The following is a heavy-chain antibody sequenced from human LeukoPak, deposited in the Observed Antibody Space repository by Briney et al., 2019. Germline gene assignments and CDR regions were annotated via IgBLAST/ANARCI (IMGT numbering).Heavy chain of an antibody. J-gene: IGHJ4*02. CDR2: MSGSGDST. Sequence: AGGSLRLSCAASGFTFSTYAMSWVRQGPGKGLEWVSAMSGSGDSTYYAHSVKGRFTISRDNSKNTLYLQMNTLRAEDTAVYYCTGIYCSSTSCYPYWGQGTLVTVSS. V-gene: IGHV3-23*01. D-gene: IGHD2-2*01. CDR3: TGIYCSSTSCYPY. CDR1: GFTFSTYA.